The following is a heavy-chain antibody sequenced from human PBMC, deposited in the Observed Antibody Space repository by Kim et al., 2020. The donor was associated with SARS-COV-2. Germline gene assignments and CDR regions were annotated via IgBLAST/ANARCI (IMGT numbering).Heavy chain of an antibody. V-gene: IGHV4-31*03. J-gene: IGHJ6*02. D-gene: IGHD5-12*01. Sequence: SETLSLTCTVSGGSISSGGYYWSWIRQHPGKGLEWIGYIYYSGSTYYNPSLKSRVTISVDTSKNQFSLKLSSVTAADTAVYYCARDRPGYSGYDPPKEAYNYYGMDVWGQGTTVTVSS. CDR1: GGSISSGGYY. CDR3: ARDRPGYSGYDPPKEAYNYYGMDV. CDR2: IYYSGST.